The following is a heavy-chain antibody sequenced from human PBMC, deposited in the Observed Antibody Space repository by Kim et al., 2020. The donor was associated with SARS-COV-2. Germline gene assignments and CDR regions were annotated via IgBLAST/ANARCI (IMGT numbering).Heavy chain of an antibody. Sequence: GGSLRLSCAASGFTFDDYAMHWVRQAPGKGLEWVSGISWNSGSIGYADSVKGRFTISRDNAKNSLYRQMNSLRAEDTALYYCAKDTSRDYYDILTKDYWGQGTLVTVSS. J-gene: IGHJ4*02. CDR2: ISWNSGSI. CDR1: GFTFDDYA. D-gene: IGHD3-9*01. CDR3: AKDTSRDYYDILTKDY. V-gene: IGHV3-9*01.